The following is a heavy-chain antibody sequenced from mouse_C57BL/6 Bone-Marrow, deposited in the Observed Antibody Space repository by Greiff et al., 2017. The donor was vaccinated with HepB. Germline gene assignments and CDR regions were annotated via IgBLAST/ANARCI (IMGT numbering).Heavy chain of an antibody. V-gene: IGHV5-6*01. CDR3: ARHGYCGSSYSAWFAY. Sequence: EVKLMESGGDLVKPGGSLKLSCAASGFTFSSYGMSWVRQTPDKRLEWVATISSGGSYTYYPDSVKGRFTISRDNAKNTLYLQMNSLKSEDTAMYYCARHGYCGSSYSAWFAYWGQGTLVTVSA. J-gene: IGHJ3*01. D-gene: IGHD1-1*01. CDR1: GFTFSSYG. CDR2: ISSGGSYT.